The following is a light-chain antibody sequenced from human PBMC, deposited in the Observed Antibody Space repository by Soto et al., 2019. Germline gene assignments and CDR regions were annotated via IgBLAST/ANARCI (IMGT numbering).Light chain of an antibody. V-gene: IGKV3-20*01. Sequence: EIVLTQSPGTLSLSPGERATLSCRASQSVSSSSLAWYQQKPGQAPRLLIYGASSRASGIPDRFSGGGSGADFTLTISRLEPEDFAVYYCQHYGSSPRWTFGQGTKVEVK. CDR1: QSVSSSS. CDR2: GAS. J-gene: IGKJ1*01. CDR3: QHYGSSPRWT.